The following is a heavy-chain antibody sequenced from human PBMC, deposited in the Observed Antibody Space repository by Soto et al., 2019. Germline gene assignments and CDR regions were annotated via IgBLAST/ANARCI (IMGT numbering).Heavy chain of an antibody. J-gene: IGHJ6*02. CDR2: IYYSGST. CDR3: ARDLSPMGYYYYGMDV. CDR1: GGSISSYY. D-gene: IGHD3-10*01. Sequence: SETLSLTCTVSGGSISSYYWSWIRQPPGKGLEWIGYIYYSGSTNYNPSLKSLVTISVDTSKNQFSLTLSSVTAADSAVYYCARDLSPMGYYYYGMDVWGQGTTVTVS. V-gene: IGHV4-59*01.